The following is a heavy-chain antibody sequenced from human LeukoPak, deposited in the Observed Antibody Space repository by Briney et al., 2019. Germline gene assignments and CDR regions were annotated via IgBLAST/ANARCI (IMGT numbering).Heavy chain of an antibody. Sequence: GGSLRLSCAASGFTFSSYWMSWVRQAPGKGLEWVSAIDPSSTYIYYADSVKGRFTISRDNAENSLYLQMNSLRVEDTAVYYCARAPTVLVGYCSSSSCQADYWGQGTLVTVSS. CDR2: IDPSSTYI. CDR1: GFTFSSYW. J-gene: IGHJ4*02. V-gene: IGHV3-21*01. CDR3: ARAPTVLVGYCSSSSCQADY. D-gene: IGHD2-2*01.